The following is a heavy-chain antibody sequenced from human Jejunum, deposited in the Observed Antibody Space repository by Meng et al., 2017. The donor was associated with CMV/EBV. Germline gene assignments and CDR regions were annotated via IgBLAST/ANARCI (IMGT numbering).Heavy chain of an antibody. J-gene: IGHJ4*02. V-gene: IGHV2-5*02. Sequence: QITLKEYGPTLVNPTQTLTLTCSFSGFSPSTSGEGVGWIRQPPGKALEWLALIYRGDDKRYSPSLNSRLTIAKDTSKNEVVLTLSNMGPADTGTYYCAHFVGGYYPSRPDYWGQGTLVTVSS. CDR3: AHFVGGYYPSRPDY. CDR1: GFSPSTSGEG. CDR2: IYRGDDK. D-gene: IGHD1-26*01.